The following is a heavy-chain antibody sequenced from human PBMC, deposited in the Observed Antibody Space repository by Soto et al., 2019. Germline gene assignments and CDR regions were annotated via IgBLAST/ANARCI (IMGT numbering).Heavy chain of an antibody. D-gene: IGHD5-12*01. V-gene: IGHV3-23*01. Sequence: PGGSLRLSCEASGFIFSDHAMSWVRQAPGKGLEWVSAISGNGIATYYAGSVKGRFTISRDNSKNTLYLQMSSLSADDTAVYYCVKSRGGNNFDFFDWGQGALVTVSS. CDR2: ISGNGIAT. CDR3: VKSRGGNNFDFFD. J-gene: IGHJ4*02. CDR1: GFIFSDHA.